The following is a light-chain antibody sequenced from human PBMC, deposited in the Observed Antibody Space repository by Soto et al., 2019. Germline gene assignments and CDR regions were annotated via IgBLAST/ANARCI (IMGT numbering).Light chain of an antibody. CDR2: GAS. CDR3: QQYNIWPPLT. Sequence: EIVMTQSPVTLSVSPGERATLSCRASQSVSSNLAWYQQKPGQAPRLLIYGASTRATGIPARFSGSGFGTEFTLTISSLQSEDFAVYYCQQYNIWPPLTFGGGTKVEIK. J-gene: IGKJ4*01. CDR1: QSVSSN. V-gene: IGKV3-15*01.